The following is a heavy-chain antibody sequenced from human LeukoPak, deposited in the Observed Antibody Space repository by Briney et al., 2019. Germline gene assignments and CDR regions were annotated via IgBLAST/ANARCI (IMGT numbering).Heavy chain of an antibody. D-gene: IGHD3-3*01. CDR3: ARESGRRYYDFWSGPYYYYYMDV. CDR1: GFTFDDYG. CDR2: INWNGGST. J-gene: IGHJ6*03. V-gene: IGHV3-20*04. Sequence: GGSLRLSCAASGFTFDDYGMSWVRQAPGKGLEWVSGINWNGGSTGYADSVKGRFTISRDNAKNSLYLQMNSLRAEDTAVYYCARESGRRYYDFWSGPYYYYYMDVWGKGTTVTVSS.